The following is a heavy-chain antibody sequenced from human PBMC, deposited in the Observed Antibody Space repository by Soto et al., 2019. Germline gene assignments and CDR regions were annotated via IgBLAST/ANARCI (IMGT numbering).Heavy chain of an antibody. CDR1: GYTFTGYA. CDR3: ARAVAVPADFDY. CDR2: INAGNGST. D-gene: IGHD6-19*01. Sequence: GASVKVSCTASGYTFTGYAMDWVRQAPGQRLEWMGWINAGNGSTKYSQKFQGRVTITRDTSASTAYMELSSLRSEDTAVYYCARAVAVPADFDYWGQGTLVTVS. J-gene: IGHJ4*02. V-gene: IGHV1-3*01.